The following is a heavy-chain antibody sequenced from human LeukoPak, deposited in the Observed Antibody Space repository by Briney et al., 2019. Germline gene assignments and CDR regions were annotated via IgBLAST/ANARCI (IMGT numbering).Heavy chain of an antibody. Sequence: GGSLRLSCAASKFNFAMSWVRQTADKRLEWVSAISGSGDATFYTDSVKGRFTISRDNSKNTLYLQMNNLRVEDTAVYYCARDRGWRVLDHWGQGTLVTVSS. V-gene: IGHV3-23*01. D-gene: IGHD2-15*01. CDR2: ISGSGDAT. CDR3: ARDRGWRVLDH. CDR1: KFNFA. J-gene: IGHJ4*02.